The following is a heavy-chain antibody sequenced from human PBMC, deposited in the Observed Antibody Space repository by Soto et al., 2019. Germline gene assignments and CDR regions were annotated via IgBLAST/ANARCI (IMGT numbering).Heavy chain of an antibody. D-gene: IGHD3-22*01. CDR3: AREPTYYDSSGYYYDY. V-gene: IGHV1-69*08. Sequence: QVQLVQSGAEVKKPGSSVKVSCKASGGTFSSYTISWVRQAPGQGLEWMGRIIPILGIANYAQKFQGRVTITADKSTSTAYMERSSLRSEDTAVYYCAREPTYYDSSGYYYDYWGQGTLVTVSS. CDR2: IIPILGIA. CDR1: GGTFSSYT. J-gene: IGHJ4*02.